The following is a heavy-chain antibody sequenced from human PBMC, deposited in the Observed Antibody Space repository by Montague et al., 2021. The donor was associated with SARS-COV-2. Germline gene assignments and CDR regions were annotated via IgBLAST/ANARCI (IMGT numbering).Heavy chain of an antibody. V-gene: IGHV4-39*07. CDR3: ARDRLVDRAGRTGAWIGP. CDR2: IYYTGRT. D-gene: IGHD3-10*01. CDR1: GGAVRSHMYY. Sequence: SETLSLTCTVSGGAVRSHMYYWDWIRQPPGKGLEWIGTIYYTGRTSYNPSLNSRVSMSMDTSNNQFSLRLDSVTAADTAVYYCARDRLVDRAGRTGAWIGPWGQGTLVTVSA. J-gene: IGHJ5*02.